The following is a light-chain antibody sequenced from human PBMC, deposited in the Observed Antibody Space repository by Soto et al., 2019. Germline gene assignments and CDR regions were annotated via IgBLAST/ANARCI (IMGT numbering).Light chain of an antibody. Sequence: IQMTQSPSTLSASVGDRVTITCRASQSISSWLAWYQQKPGKAPKLLIYDASSLESGVPSRFSGSGSGTEFTLTISSLQPHEFAPDACQQYNSYSPKDTFGQGTKLEIK. CDR3: QQYNSYSPKDT. CDR2: DAS. J-gene: IGKJ2*01. V-gene: IGKV1-5*01. CDR1: QSISSW.